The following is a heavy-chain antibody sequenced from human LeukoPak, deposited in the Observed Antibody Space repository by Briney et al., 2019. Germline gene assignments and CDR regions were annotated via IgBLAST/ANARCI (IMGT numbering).Heavy chain of an antibody. V-gene: IGHV3-7*01. CDR1: GFTFSSYW. Sequence: GGSLRLSCAASGFTFSSYWMSWVRQAPGKGLEGVANIKQDGSEKYYVDSVKGRFTISRDNAKNSLYLQMNSLRAEDTAVYYCARDTFYSSGYYFYYYYYMDVWGKGTTVTVSS. CDR3: ARDTFYSSGYYFYYYYYMDV. J-gene: IGHJ6*03. CDR2: IKQDGSEK. D-gene: IGHD3-22*01.